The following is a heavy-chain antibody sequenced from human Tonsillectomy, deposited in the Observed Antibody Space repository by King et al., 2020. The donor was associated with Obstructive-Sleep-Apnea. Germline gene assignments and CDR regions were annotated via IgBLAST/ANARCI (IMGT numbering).Heavy chain of an antibody. J-gene: IGHJ4*02. D-gene: IGHD4-17*01. CDR2: IKQDGSEK. CDR1: GFTFSSYW. V-gene: IGHV3-7*01. CDR3: ASETPGYGQYYFDY. Sequence: VQLVESGGGLVQPGGSLRLSCAASGFTFSSYWMSWVRQAPGKGLEWVAYIKQDGSEKYYVDSVKGRFTISRDNAKNSLYLQMNSLRAEDTAVYYCASETPGYGQYYFDYWGQGTLVTVSS.